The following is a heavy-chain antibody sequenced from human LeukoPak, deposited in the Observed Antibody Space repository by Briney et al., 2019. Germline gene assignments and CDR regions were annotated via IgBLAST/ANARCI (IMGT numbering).Heavy chain of an antibody. J-gene: IGHJ6*03. D-gene: IGHD3-10*01. CDR3: ARVEEGYGSGRRENYYYYYMDV. V-gene: IGHV4-59*01. CDR2: IYYSGST. CDR1: GGSISSYY. Sequence: SSETLSLTCTVSGGSISSYYWSWLRQPPGKGLEWMGYIYYSGSTNYNPSLKSRVTISVDTSKNQFSLKLSSVTAADTAVYYCARVEEGYGSGRRENYYYYYMDVWGKGTTVTISS.